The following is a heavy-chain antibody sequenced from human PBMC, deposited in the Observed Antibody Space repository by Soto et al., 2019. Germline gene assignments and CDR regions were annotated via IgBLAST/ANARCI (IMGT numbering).Heavy chain of an antibody. CDR2: INAGNGNT. D-gene: IGHD6-19*01. J-gene: IGHJ2*01. CDR3: ARTAVAGIPRIRPNYWYFDL. Sequence: GASVKVSCKASGYTFTSYAMHWVRQAPGQRLEWMGWINAGNGNTKYSQKFQGRVTITRDTSASTAYMELSSLRSEDTAVYYCARTAVAGIPRIRPNYWYFDLWGRGTLVTVSS. V-gene: IGHV1-3*01. CDR1: GYTFTSYA.